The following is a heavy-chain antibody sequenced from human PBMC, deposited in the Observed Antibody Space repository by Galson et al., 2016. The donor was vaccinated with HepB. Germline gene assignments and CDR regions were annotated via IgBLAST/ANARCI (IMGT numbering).Heavy chain of an antibody. CDR2: ITRSGDAT. D-gene: IGHD2/OR15-2a*01. CDR3: ARDPGNSQKIFDY. V-gene: IGHV3-21*01. J-gene: IGHJ4*02. CDR1: GFSFSNSG. Sequence: SLRLSCAASGFSFSNSGMSWVRQAPGRGLEWVSGITRSGDATHYADFAKGRFTISRDNAKKSMYLQMNSLRAEDTAVYYCARDPGNSQKIFDYWGQGTLVTVSS.